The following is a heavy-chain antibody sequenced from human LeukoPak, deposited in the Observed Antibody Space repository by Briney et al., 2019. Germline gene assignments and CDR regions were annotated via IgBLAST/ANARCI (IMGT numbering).Heavy chain of an antibody. CDR1: GFGFSASA. D-gene: IGHD1-26*01. Sequence: GGSLKLSCVASGFGFSASAIHWVRQASGKGLEWVGRIKGKPNASATSYGESVQGRFTISRDNSKNTAFLQMNSLKIEDTAVYYCTRRTYSGSYSWGQGTLVTVSP. CDR2: IKGKPNASAT. CDR3: TRRTYSGSYS. V-gene: IGHV3-73*01. J-gene: IGHJ4*02.